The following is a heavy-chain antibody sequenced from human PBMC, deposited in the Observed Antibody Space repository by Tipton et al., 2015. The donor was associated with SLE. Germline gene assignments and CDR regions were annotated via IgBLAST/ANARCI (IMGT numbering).Heavy chain of an antibody. D-gene: IGHD7-27*01. CDR3: ARGNWGLDY. V-gene: IGHV4-39*07. CDR1: GGSITSTSYY. J-gene: IGHJ4*02. CDR2: IYYSGST. Sequence: TLSLTCTVSGGSITSTSYYWGWIRQPPGKGLEWIGSIYYSGSTYYNPSLKSRVTISVDTSKNQFSLKLNSVTAADTAVYYCARGNWGLDYWGQGTLVTVSS.